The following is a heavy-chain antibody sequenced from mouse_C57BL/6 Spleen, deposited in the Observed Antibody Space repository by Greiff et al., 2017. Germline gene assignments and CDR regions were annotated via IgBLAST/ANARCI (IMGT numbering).Heavy chain of an antibody. CDR3: ARHEDGIYYEYDAASWFAD. Sequence: VQLQQSGAELVKPGASVKLSCTASGYTFTEYTIHWVKQRSGQGLEWIGWFYPGSGSITYNEKFKDKATLTADKSSSTVYMELSRLTSEDSAVYFCARHEDGIYYEYDAASWFADWGQGTLVTVSA. D-gene: IGHD2-4*01. J-gene: IGHJ3*01. V-gene: IGHV1-62-2*01. CDR2: FYPGSGSI. CDR1: GYTFTEYT.